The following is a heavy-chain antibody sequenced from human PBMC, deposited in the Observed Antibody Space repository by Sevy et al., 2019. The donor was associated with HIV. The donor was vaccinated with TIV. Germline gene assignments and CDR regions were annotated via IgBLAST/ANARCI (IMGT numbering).Heavy chain of an antibody. Sequence: ASVKVSCKASGYTFTSYGIGWVRQAPGQGLEWMGWISAYNGNTNYAQKLQGRVTMTTDTSTSTAYMELRSLRSDDTAVYYCARGLLFYYDSSGYYYDYWGQGTLVTVSS. CDR1: GYTFTSYG. D-gene: IGHD3-22*01. J-gene: IGHJ4*02. CDR3: ARGLLFYYDSSGYYYDY. V-gene: IGHV1-18*01. CDR2: ISAYNGNT.